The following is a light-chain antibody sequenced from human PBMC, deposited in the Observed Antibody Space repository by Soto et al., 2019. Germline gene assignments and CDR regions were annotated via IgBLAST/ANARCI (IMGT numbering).Light chain of an antibody. CDR3: TSWTSTSTYV. V-gene: IGLV2-14*03. CDR2: DVF. J-gene: IGLJ1*01. Sequence: QSVLTQDASVSGSPGQSITISCTGTSSDVGGFNYVSWYQQHPGKAPKLMIYDVFTRPSGVSNRFSGSKSGNTASLTISALPAEDEADYYCTSWTSTSTYVFGSGTKLTVL. CDR1: SSDVGGFNY.